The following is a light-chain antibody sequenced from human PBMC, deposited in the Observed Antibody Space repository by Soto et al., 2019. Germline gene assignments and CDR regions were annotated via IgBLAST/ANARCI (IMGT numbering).Light chain of an antibody. J-gene: IGLJ1*01. CDR2: NTN. V-gene: IGLV1-44*01. CDR3: AAWDDSLIGFYV. Sequence: SALTQPPSASGTPGQRVTISCSGSSSNIGSNTVSWYQQLPGTAPKLLIYNTNQRPSGVPDRFSGSKSGTSASLAISGLQSEDEADYYCAAWDDSLIGFYVFGTGTKVTVL. CDR1: SSNIGSNT.